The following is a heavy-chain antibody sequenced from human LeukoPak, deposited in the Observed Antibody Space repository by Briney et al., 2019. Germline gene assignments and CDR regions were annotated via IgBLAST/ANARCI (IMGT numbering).Heavy chain of an antibody. J-gene: IGHJ5*02. D-gene: IGHD6-19*01. CDR2: IYPGDSDT. CDR1: GYSFTSHW. V-gene: IGHV5-51*01. CDR3: ARQPVAGQGPNWFDP. Sequence: GESLKISCKGSGYSFTSHWIGWVRQMPGKGLEWMGIIYPGDSDTRYSPSFQGQVTISADKSISTAYLQWSSLKASDTAMYYCARQPVAGQGPNWFDPWGQGTLVTVSP.